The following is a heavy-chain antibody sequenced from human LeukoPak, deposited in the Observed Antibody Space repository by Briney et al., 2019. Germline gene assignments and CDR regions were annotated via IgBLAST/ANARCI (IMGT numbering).Heavy chain of an antibody. CDR3: AKGVTVRGVIRYFDY. D-gene: IGHD3-10*01. Sequence: GGSLRLSCAASGFTFRSYDMSWVRQGPGQGLEWVSVMSGSGGSTYYADYADSVKGRFTISRDNSKSTLYLQMNSLRAEDTAVYYCAKGVTVRGVIRYFDYWGQGTLVTVSS. J-gene: IGHJ4*02. V-gene: IGHV3-23*01. CDR2: MSGSGGST. CDR1: GFTFRSYD.